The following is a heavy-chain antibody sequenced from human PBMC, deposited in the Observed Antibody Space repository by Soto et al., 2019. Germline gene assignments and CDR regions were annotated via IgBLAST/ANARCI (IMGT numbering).Heavy chain of an antibody. J-gene: IGHJ4*02. CDR2: IIPVFGPP. CDR1: RGTLTTDP. D-gene: IGHD6-13*01. V-gene: IGHV1-69*13. Sequence: SVEVSCRASRGTLTTDPICRVIQAPGQGLEWMGEIIPVFGPPAYAQRCQGRVTISADESTTTAHLELSNLRSQETAIYHCVRGGHNSGWYRTFDFWGQGTLVTGST. CDR3: VRGGHNSGWYRTFDF.